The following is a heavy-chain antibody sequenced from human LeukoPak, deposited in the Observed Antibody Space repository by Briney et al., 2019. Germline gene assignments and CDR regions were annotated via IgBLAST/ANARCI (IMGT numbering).Heavy chain of an antibody. CDR2: IRFDGSNE. J-gene: IGHJ4*02. V-gene: IGHV3-30*02. CDR3: AKEGVGAKVY. Sequence: GGSLRLSCAASGFSFSSFGMHWVRQAPGKGLEWVAFIRFDGSNEYYADSVKGRFTISRDNSKNTLYLQMNNLRAEDTAVYYCAKEGVGAKVYWGQGTLVTVSS. D-gene: IGHD1-26*01. CDR1: GFSFSSFG.